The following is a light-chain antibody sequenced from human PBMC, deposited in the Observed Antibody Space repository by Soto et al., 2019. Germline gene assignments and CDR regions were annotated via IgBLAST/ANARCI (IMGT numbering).Light chain of an antibody. CDR2: GAS. V-gene: IGKV3-20*01. Sequence: EIVLTQSPRTLSLSPGERATLSCRASQRISSPCLAWYQQKPGQAPRLLIDGASSRATGVPARFSGSGSGTDFTLTISSLKSEDFAVYYCQQYNNWPWTFGQGTKVDIK. J-gene: IGKJ1*01. CDR3: QQYNNWPWT. CDR1: QRISSPC.